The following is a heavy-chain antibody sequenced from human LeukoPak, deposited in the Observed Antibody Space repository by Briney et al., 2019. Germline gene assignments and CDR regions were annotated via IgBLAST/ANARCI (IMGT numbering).Heavy chain of an antibody. Sequence: ASVKVSCKASGYTFTSYGIRWVRQPPAQGLEWMGWIRAYNGKTNNAQKLQGRVTMTTDTSTSTAYMELRSLRSDDTAVYYCAGDHRVPAADVLLWFGELVSGMDVWGQGTTVTVSS. D-gene: IGHD3-10*01. V-gene: IGHV1-18*01. CDR1: GYTFTSYG. CDR2: IRAYNGKT. J-gene: IGHJ6*02. CDR3: AGDHRVPAADVLLWFGELVSGMDV.